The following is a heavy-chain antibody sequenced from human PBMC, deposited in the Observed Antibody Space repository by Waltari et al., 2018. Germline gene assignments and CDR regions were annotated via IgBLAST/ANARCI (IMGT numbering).Heavy chain of an antibody. CDR3: ARVFVGTADY. CDR2: IKQDGSEK. Sequence: GFTFSSYWMSWVRQAPGKGLEWVANIKQDGSEKYYVDSVKGRLALPRDNANNLLYVLMNSLRAEETALYYCARVFVGTADYWGQGTLVTVSS. J-gene: IGHJ4*02. V-gene: IGHV3-7*01. D-gene: IGHD2-8*02. CDR1: GFTFSSYW.